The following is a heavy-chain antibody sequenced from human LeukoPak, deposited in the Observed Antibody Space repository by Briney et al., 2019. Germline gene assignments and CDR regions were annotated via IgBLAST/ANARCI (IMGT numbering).Heavy chain of an antibody. CDR2: INPDGSGK. CDR3: ASKPGDY. V-gene: IGHV3-7*01. J-gene: IGHJ4*02. Sequence: GRSLRLSCAASGSTFNSYWMIWVRQPPGKGLEWVANINPDGSGKYYVDSAKGRFTISRNNTKKSLYLQMNSLRAEHTAVYYCASKPGDYWGQGTLVTVSS. CDR1: GSTFNSYW.